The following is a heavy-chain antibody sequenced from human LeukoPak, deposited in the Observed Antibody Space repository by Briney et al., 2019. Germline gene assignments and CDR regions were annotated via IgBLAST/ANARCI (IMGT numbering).Heavy chain of an antibody. CDR3: AMSSSVTRFDY. CDR1: GGSIRSGSFY. CDR2: ISTNGNT. Sequence: SQTLSLTCTVSGGSIRSGSFYWSWIRQPAGKGLEWIGRISTNGNTNYNPSLKSRAIISVDTSKNQFSLMLNSVTAADTAVYYCAMSSSVTRFDYWGQGTLVTVSS. V-gene: IGHV4-61*02. D-gene: IGHD6-19*01. J-gene: IGHJ4*02.